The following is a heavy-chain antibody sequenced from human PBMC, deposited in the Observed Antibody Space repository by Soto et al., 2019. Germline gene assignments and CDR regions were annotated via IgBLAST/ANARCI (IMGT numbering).Heavy chain of an antibody. V-gene: IGHV4-59*12. D-gene: IGHD6-19*01. CDR1: GSSIIGYY. CDR3: ARGVGGSGPNWFDP. CDR2: IHYSGSA. Sequence: SETLSLTCTFSGSSIIGYYWTWIRQSPERGLEWIGYIHYSGSANYNPSLNSRLTMSVDRSKSQFSMKLASVTAADTAVYYCARGVGGSGPNWFDPWGQGTLVTVSS. J-gene: IGHJ5*02.